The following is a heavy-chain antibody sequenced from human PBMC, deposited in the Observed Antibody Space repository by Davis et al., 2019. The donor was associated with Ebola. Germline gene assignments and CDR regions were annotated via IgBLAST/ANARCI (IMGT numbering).Heavy chain of an antibody. CDR1: GYTFSSYD. CDR3: ARAQFPTTSDH. V-gene: IGHV1-18*01. Sequence: ASVKVSCKASGYTFSSYDFTWVRQAPGQGLEWMGWISAYNGNTNYAQNVQGRDTMTTDTSTSTAYMEVGSLRSDDTAVYYCARAQFPTTSDHWGQGTLVTVSS. CDR2: ISAYNGNT. D-gene: IGHD1-1*01. J-gene: IGHJ4*02.